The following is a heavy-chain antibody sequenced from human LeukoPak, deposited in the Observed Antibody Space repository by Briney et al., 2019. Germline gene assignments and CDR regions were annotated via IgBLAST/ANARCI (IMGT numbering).Heavy chain of an antibody. CDR2: MNPNSGNT. CDR1: GYTFTSYD. Sequence: ASVKVSCKAFGYTFTSYDINWVRQATGQGLEWMGWMNPNSGNTGYAQKFQGRVTMTRNTSISTAYMELSSLRSEDTAVYYCARSRVWNRLFDPWGQGTLVTVSS. V-gene: IGHV1-8*01. D-gene: IGHD1-1*01. CDR3: ARSRVWNRLFDP. J-gene: IGHJ5*02.